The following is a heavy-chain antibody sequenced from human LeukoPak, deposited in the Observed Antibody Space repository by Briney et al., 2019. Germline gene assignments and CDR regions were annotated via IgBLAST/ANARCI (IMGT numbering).Heavy chain of an antibody. D-gene: IGHD2-15*01. J-gene: IGHJ5*02. Sequence: GGSLRLSCATSGFTFSSYAMNWVRQAPGKGLEWISYISSSTSTRYYADSVKGRFTISRDNAKNSLFLQMNSLRAEDTAVYYCARLFCSGGTCSKWFDPWGQGTLVTVSS. V-gene: IGHV3-48*04. CDR2: ISSSTSTR. CDR1: GFTFSSYA. CDR3: ARLFCSGGTCSKWFDP.